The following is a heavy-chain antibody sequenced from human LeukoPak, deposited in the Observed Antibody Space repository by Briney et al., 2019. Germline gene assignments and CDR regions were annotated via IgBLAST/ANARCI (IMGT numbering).Heavy chain of an antibody. CDR1: GYTFTGYY. D-gene: IGHD5-18*01. Sequence: SVKVSCKASGYTFTGYYIHWLRQAPGQGLEWMGRIVPILGIANYAQEFQGRLIITADKATSSAYMELSSLRSEDTAVYYCARDQGDNSYGYYAIWYAFDVWGQGTMVTVSS. V-gene: IGHV1-69*04. J-gene: IGHJ3*01. CDR3: ARDQGDNSYGYYAIWYAFDV. CDR2: IVPILGIA.